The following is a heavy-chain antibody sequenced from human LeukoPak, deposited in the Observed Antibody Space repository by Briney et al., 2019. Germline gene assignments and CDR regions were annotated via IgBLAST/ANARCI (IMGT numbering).Heavy chain of an antibody. V-gene: IGHV3-23*01. Sequence: GGSLRLSCAASGFTFNSYAMSWVRQAPGKGLEWVSAISGSGGSTYYADSVKGRFTISRDNSKNTLYLQMNSLRAEDTAVYYCAKDLKQLAKPTYFDYWGQGTLVTVSS. CDR3: AKDLKQLAKPTYFDY. CDR1: GFTFNSYA. J-gene: IGHJ4*02. CDR2: ISGSGGST. D-gene: IGHD6-6*01.